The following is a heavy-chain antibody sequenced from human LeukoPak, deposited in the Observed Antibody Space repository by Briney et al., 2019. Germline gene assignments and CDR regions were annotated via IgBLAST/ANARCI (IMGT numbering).Heavy chain of an antibody. J-gene: IGHJ4*02. Sequence: GGSLRLSCAATGFTFSTYWMDWVRQAPGKGLEWVANIKEDGSEKYYEDSVKGRFTISRDNAKNSLYLQMNSLRAEDTAVYYCARNVGWFRFDYWGQGTLVTVSS. V-gene: IGHV3-7*03. CDR2: IKEDGSEK. D-gene: IGHD2-15*01. CDR1: GFTFSTYW. CDR3: ARNVGWFRFDY.